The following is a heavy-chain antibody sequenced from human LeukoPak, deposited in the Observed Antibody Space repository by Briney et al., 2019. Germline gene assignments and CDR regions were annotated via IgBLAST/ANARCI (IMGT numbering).Heavy chain of an antibody. D-gene: IGHD2-2*01. V-gene: IGHV4-34*01. Sequence: SETLSLTCAVYGGSFSGYYWSWIRQPPGKGLEWIGEINHSGSTNYNPSLKSRVTISVDTSKNQFSLKLSSVTAADTAVYYCARASRGTFGYMDVWGKGTTITVSS. J-gene: IGHJ6*03. CDR2: INHSGST. CDR1: GGSFSGYY. CDR3: ARASRGTFGYMDV.